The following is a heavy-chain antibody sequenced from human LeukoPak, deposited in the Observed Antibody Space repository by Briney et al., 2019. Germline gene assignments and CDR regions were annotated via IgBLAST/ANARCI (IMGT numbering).Heavy chain of an antibody. Sequence: GASVKVSCKASGYTFMTNGISWVRQAPGQGLEWMGWISAYNGNTNYAQMLQGRVTMTTDTSTSTAYMELRSLRSDDTAVYYCARGVGYYYYYYMDVWGKGTTVTVSS. CDR1: GYTFMTNG. CDR2: ISAYNGNT. CDR3: ARGVGYYYYYYMDV. J-gene: IGHJ6*03. D-gene: IGHD1-26*01. V-gene: IGHV1-18*01.